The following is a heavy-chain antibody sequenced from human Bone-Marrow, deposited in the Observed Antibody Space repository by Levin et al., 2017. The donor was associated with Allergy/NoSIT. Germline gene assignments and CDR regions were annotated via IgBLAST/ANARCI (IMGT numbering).Heavy chain of an antibody. Sequence: PSETLSLTCAASGFTVSSNYMSWVRQAPGKGPEWVSVIYSGGSTYYADSVKGRFTIARDNSKNTLYLQMNSLRAEDTAVYYCARGWFGELLSHWGQGPLVTVSS. J-gene: IGHJ4*02. D-gene: IGHD3-10*01. CDR3: ARGWFGELLSH. CDR2: IYSGGST. CDR1: GFTVSSNY. V-gene: IGHV3-53*01.